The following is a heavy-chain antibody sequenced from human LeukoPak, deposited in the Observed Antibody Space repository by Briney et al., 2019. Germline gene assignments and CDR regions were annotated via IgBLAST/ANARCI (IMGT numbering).Heavy chain of an antibody. CDR1: GFTLSSAA. V-gene: IGHV3-23*01. Sequence: GGSLSLSCAVSGFTLSSAAMTWVRQAPGKGLEWVSTITGSDDGTYYADSVKGRFTISRDYSKNTLNLQMNSVRAEDTAICYRAKGPQLGSGYHPDYWGTGTMVTVSS. J-gene: IGHJ4*02. CDR3: AKGPQLGSGYHPDY. CDR2: ITGSDDGT. D-gene: IGHD3-22*01.